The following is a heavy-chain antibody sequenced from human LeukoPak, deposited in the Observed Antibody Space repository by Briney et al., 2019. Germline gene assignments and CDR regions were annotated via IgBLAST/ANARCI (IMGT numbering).Heavy chain of an antibody. CDR3: ARVPRSYYYYYYMDV. J-gene: IGHJ6*03. CDR2: IYHSGST. CDR1: GGSISSSNW. Sequence: KPSGTLSLTCAVSGGSISSSNWWSWVRQPPGKGLEWIGEIYHSGSTNYNPSLKSRVTISADTSKNQSSLKLSSVTAADTAVYYCARVPRSYYYYYYMDVWGKGTTVTVSS. V-gene: IGHV4-4*02.